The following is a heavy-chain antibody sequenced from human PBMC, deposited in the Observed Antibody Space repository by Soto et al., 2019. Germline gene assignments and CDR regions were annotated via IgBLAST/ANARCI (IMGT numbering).Heavy chain of an antibody. CDR3: ARDRDYGEPFDY. CDR2: IYHSGST. J-gene: IGHJ4*02. V-gene: IGHV4-38-2*02. CDR1: GYSISSGYY. D-gene: IGHD4-17*01. Sequence: SETLSLTCAVSGYSISSGYYWGWIRQPPGKGLEWIGSIYHSGSTYYNPSLKSRVTISVDTSKNQFSLKLSSVTAADTAVYYCARDRDYGEPFDYWGQGTLVTVSS.